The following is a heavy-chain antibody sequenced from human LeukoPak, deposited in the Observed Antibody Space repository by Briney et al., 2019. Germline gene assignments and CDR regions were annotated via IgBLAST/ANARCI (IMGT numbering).Heavy chain of an antibody. Sequence: SQTLSLTCTVSGGSISSGDYYWSWIRQPPGKGLEWIGYIYYGGSTYYNPSLKSRVTISVDTSKNQFSLKLSSVTAADTAVYYCARVYVVRGINWFDPWGQGTLVTVSS. J-gene: IGHJ5*02. D-gene: IGHD3-10*01. CDR1: GGSISSGDYY. V-gene: IGHV4-30-4*01. CDR2: IYYGGST. CDR3: ARVYVVRGINWFDP.